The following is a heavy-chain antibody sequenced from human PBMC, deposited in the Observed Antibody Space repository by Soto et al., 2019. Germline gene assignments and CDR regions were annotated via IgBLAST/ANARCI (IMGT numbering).Heavy chain of an antibody. D-gene: IGHD3-3*01. Sequence: GESLKISCKGSGYSFTSYWIGWVRQMPGKGLEWMGIIYPGDSDTRYSPSFQGQVTISADKSISTAYLQWSSLKASDTAMYYCARADNYDFWSGYYNWFDPWGQGTLVTVSS. CDR1: GYSFTSYW. V-gene: IGHV5-51*01. CDR3: ARADNYDFWSGYYNWFDP. CDR2: IYPGDSDT. J-gene: IGHJ5*02.